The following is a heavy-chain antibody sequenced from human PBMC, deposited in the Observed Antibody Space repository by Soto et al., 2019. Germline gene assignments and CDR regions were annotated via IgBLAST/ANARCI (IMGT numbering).Heavy chain of an antibody. Sequence: PSETLSLTCAVSGGSISGTYWWSWVRQPPGKGLEWIGEIYHSGNANYNPSLKSRVTILVDKFKNQFFLKLSSVTAADTAIYYCVRSVILSGGSYKGLIRLHYFDTWGPGTLGTVSS. CDR2: IYHSGNA. D-gene: IGHD3-3*01. CDR1: GGSISGTYW. CDR3: VRSVILSGGSYKGLIRLHYFDT. J-gene: IGHJ4*02. V-gene: IGHV4-4*02.